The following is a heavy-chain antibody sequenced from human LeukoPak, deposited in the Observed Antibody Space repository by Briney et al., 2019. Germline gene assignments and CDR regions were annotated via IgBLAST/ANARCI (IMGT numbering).Heavy chain of an antibody. CDR1: GYPFTNYG. V-gene: IGHV1-18*01. Sequence: ASVKVSCKASGYPFTNYGIAWVRQAPGQGLECMGWISGSSGNTVYAQKVQDRVTMTTDTSTSTAFMELRSLSSDDTAVYYCARQSFVPNRSPDDALDIWGQGTMVTVSS. D-gene: IGHD1-14*01. J-gene: IGHJ3*02. CDR2: ISGSSGNT. CDR3: ARQSFVPNRSPDDALDI.